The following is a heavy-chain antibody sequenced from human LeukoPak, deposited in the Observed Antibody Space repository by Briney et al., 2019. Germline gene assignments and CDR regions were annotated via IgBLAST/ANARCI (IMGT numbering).Heavy chain of an antibody. J-gene: IGHJ4*02. Sequence: ASVKVSCKASGYTFTSDGISWVRQAPGQGLEWMGWISAYNGNTNYAQKLQGRVTMTTDTSTSTAYMELRSLRSDDTAVYYCARSSYCGGDCYPYYFDYWGQGTLVTVSS. CDR2: ISAYNGNT. CDR3: ARSSYCGGDCYPYYFDY. D-gene: IGHD2-21*01. V-gene: IGHV1-18*01. CDR1: GYTFTSDG.